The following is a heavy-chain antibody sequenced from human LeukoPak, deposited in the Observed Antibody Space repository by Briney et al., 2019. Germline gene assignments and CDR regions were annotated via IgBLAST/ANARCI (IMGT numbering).Heavy chain of an antibody. J-gene: IGHJ3*02. CDR3: ARVASSVRDDAFDI. D-gene: IGHD6-19*01. CDR1: GGSISSSSYY. V-gene: IGHV4-39*01. CDR2: IYYSGST. Sequence: SETLSLTCTVSGGSISSSSYYWGRIRQPPGKGLEWIGSIYYSGSTYYNPSLKSRVTISVDTSKNQFSLKLSFVTVADTAVYFCARVASSVRDDAFDIWGQGTMVTVSS.